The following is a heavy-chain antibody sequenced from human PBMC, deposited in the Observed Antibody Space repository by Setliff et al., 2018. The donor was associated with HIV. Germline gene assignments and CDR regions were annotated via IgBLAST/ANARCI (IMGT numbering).Heavy chain of an antibody. CDR3: ARNDASGSYYRLDY. V-gene: IGHV1-69*05. Sequence: GASVKVSCKASGGSFTSFAISWVRQAPGRGLEWMGGSIPIYGTPNYAQKFQGRITISTDASTSTAYMELNSLRSEDTAVYYCARNDASGSYYRLDYWGQGTLVTVSS. J-gene: IGHJ4*02. D-gene: IGHD3-10*01. CDR2: SIPIYGTP. CDR1: GGSFTSFA.